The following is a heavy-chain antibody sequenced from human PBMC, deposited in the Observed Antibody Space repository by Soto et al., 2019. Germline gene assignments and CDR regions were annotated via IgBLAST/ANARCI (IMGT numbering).Heavy chain of an antibody. CDR3: AKDMKWGGMTTIHYFDS. J-gene: IGHJ4*02. D-gene: IGHD4-17*01. CDR2: ISSNSDTI. CDR1: GFTADDYA. V-gene: IGHV3-9*02. Sequence: EVQLVESGGGLVQPGRSLRLSCVASGFTADDYAMHWVRQAPGKGLEWVSGISSNSDTIDYADSVKGRFTISRDNAKNSIFRQMNSLRPEDTAVYYCAKDMKWGGMTTIHYFDSWGQGTLVTVSS.